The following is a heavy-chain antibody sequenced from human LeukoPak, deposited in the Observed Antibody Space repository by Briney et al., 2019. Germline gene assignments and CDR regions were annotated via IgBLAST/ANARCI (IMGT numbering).Heavy chain of an antibody. D-gene: IGHD2-15*01. CDR2: INNDGSRT. J-gene: IGHJ5*02. CDR1: EFTFSKYW. CDR3: VRETDCTGGSCYLSRWLDP. Sequence: PGWSLRLSCVASEFTFSKYWMQWVRQARGKGLVSVSRINNDGSRTTYADSVKGRFTISRHNAKNTVYLQMNNLRDEDTAVYYCVRETDCTGGSCYLSRWLDPWGQGTLVTVSS. V-gene: IGHV3-74*01.